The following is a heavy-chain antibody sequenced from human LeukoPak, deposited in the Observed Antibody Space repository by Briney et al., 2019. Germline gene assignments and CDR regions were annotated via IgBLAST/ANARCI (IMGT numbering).Heavy chain of an antibody. CDR1: GFTLSDYY. D-gene: IGHD5-12*01. J-gene: IGHJ4*02. CDR3: ARDPGDSAFH. CDR2: ITSNGGSI. Sequence: RGSLRLSCAASGFTLSDYYMSWIRQAPGKGLEWLAYITSNGGSIYYADSLKGRFTISRDNPKNSLYLQMNSLRAEDTAVYYCARDPGDSAFHWGQGTLVIVSS. V-gene: IGHV3-11*04.